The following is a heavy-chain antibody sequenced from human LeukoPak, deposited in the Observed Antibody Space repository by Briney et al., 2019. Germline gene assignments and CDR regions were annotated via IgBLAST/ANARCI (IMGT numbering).Heavy chain of an antibody. CDR2: ISSSGSTI. D-gene: IGHD5-24*01. CDR3: ARQVYRYGDGYNLRYMDV. Sequence: PGGSLRLSCAASGFTFSSYEMNWVRQAPGKGLEWVSYISSSGSTIYYADSVKGRCTISRDNSKNTLYLQMNSLRAEDTAVYYCARQVYRYGDGYNLRYMDVWGKGTTVTVSS. V-gene: IGHV3-48*03. J-gene: IGHJ6*03. CDR1: GFTFSSYE.